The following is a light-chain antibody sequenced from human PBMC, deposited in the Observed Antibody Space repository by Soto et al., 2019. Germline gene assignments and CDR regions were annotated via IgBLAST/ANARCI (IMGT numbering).Light chain of an antibody. Sequence: DIQMTQSPSTLSASVGDRVTITCRASQSISTWLAWYQHKPGKAPKLLIYQASSLEGGVPSRFSGSGSGTEFTLTISSRQPDDFATYYCQQYNSYSRTFGQGTRVETK. V-gene: IGKV1-5*03. CDR3: QQYNSYSRT. J-gene: IGKJ2*02. CDR2: QAS. CDR1: QSISTW.